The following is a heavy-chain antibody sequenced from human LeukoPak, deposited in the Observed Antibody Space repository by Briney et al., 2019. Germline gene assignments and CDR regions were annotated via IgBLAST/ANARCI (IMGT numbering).Heavy chain of an antibody. J-gene: IGHJ5*02. Sequence: GESLKISCKGSGYSFTSYWIGWVRQMPGKGLEWMGIIYPGDSDTRYSPSFQGQVTISADKSISTAYLQWSSLKASDTAMYYCARHRGSSWSYGDNWFDPWGQGTLVTVSS. D-gene: IGHD6-13*01. V-gene: IGHV5-51*01. CDR1: GYSFTSYW. CDR2: IYPGDSDT. CDR3: ARHRGSSWSYGDNWFDP.